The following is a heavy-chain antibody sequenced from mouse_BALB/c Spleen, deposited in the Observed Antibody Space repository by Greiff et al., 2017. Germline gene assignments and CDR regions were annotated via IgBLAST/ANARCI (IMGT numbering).Heavy chain of an antibody. J-gene: IGHJ3*01. Sequence: EVMLVESGGGLVQPGGSLKLSCAASGFTFSDYYMYWVRQTPEKRLEWVATISDGGSYTYYPDSVKGRFTISRDNAKNNLYLQMSSLKSEDTAMYYCARESWFAYWGQGTLVTVSA. CDR2: ISDGGSYT. CDR1: GFTFSDYY. CDR3: ARESWFAY. V-gene: IGHV5-4*02.